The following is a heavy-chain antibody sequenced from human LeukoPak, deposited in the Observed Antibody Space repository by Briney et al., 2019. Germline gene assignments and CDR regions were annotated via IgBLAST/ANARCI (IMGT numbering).Heavy chain of an antibody. V-gene: IGHV1-46*01. CDR2: INPSGGST. CDR1: GYTFTSYY. CDR3: ARDREAGWRVPPVRLGELSVLDY. J-gene: IGHJ4*02. Sequence: AASVTVSCKASGYTFTSYYMHWVRQAPGQGLEWMGIINPSGGSTSYAQKFQGRVTMTRDTSTSTVYMELSSLRSEDTAVYYCARDREAGWRVPPVRLGELSVLDYWGQGTLVTVSS. D-gene: IGHD3-16*02.